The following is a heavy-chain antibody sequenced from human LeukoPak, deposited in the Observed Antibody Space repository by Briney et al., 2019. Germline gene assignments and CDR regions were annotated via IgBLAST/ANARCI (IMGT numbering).Heavy chain of an antibody. CDR2: ISGSGGST. CDR3: VRLQDY. V-gene: IGHV3-23*01. CDR1: GFTFDDYA. Sequence: GGSLRLSCAASGFTFDDYAMHWVGQAPGKGLEWVSGISGSGGSTYYADSVKGRFTISRDNSKNTLYLQMNSLRAEDTAVYYCVRLQDYWGQGTLVTVSS. J-gene: IGHJ4*02. D-gene: IGHD2-15*01.